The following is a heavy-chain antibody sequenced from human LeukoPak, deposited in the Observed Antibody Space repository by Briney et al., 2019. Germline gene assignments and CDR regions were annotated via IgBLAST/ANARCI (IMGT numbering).Heavy chain of an antibody. CDR1: GGSFSGYY. J-gene: IGHJ5*02. D-gene: IGHD2-2*01. CDR2: IYHSGST. CDR3: ARGYQLLDWFDP. V-gene: IGHV4-34*01. Sequence: SETLSLTCAVYGGSFSGYYWSWIRQPPGKGLEWIGSIYHSGSTYYNPSLKSRVTISVDTSKNQFSLKLSSVTAADTAVYYCARGYQLLDWFDPWGQGTLVTVSS.